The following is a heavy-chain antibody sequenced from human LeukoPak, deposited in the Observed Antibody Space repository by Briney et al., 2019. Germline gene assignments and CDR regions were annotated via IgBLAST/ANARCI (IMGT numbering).Heavy chain of an antibody. CDR3: ARSYRGSFLY. CDR1: GYSISNGYY. D-gene: IGHD1-26*01. CDR2: VYHGGNT. Sequence: SETLSLTCSVSGYSISNGYYWGWIRQPPGKGLEFIGSVYHGGNTYYKASLKSRVTISLDTSKNQVSLRLSSVTAADTAVYYCARSYRGSFLYWSQASLVTVSS. V-gene: IGHV4-38-2*01. J-gene: IGHJ1*01.